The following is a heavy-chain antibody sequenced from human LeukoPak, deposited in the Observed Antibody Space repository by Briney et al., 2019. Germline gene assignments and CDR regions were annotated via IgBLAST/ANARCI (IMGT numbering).Heavy chain of an antibody. J-gene: IGHJ4*02. V-gene: IGHV3-33*08. CDR1: GFTFSNAW. CDR3: ARGTSGSYYVVDY. Sequence: GGSLRLSCAASGFTFSNAWMSWVRQAPGKGLEWVAVIWYDGSNKYYADSVKGRFTISRDNSKNTLYLQMNSLRAEDTALYYCARGTSGSYYVVDYWGQGTLVTVSP. D-gene: IGHD3-22*01. CDR2: IWYDGSNK.